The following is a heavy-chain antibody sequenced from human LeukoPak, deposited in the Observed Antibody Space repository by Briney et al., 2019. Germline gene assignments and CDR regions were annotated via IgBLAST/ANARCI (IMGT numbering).Heavy chain of an antibody. V-gene: IGHV4-38-2*02. CDR1: GYSISSGYY. J-gene: IGHJ5*02. CDR2: IYHSGST. Sequence: SETLSLTCAVSGYSISSGYYWGWIRQHPGKRLEWFGSIYHSGSTYYNPSLKSRVTISVDTSKNQFSLKLSSVTAADTAVYYCARDIGDDFWSGYYERRWFDPWGRGTLVTVSS. CDR3: ARDIGDDFWSGYYERRWFDP. D-gene: IGHD3-3*01.